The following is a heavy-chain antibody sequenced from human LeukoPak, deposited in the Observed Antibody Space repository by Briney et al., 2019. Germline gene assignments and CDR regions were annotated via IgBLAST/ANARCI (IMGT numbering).Heavy chain of an antibody. D-gene: IGHD2-2*01. CDR3: AKDRCSSTSCYASSRRQYYYYGMDV. J-gene: IGHJ6*02. V-gene: IGHV3-23*01. CDR1: GFIFSSYA. CDR2: ISGSGDKT. Sequence: GGSLRLSCTASGFIFSSYAMSWVRQAPGKGLEWVSSISGSGDKTYYADSVKGWFTISRDNSKNTLYLQMNSLRAEDTAVYYCAKDRCSSTSCYASSRRQYYYYGMDVWGQGTTVTVSS.